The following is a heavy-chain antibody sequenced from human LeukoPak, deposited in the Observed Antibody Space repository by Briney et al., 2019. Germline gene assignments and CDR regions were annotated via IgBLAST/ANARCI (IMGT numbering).Heavy chain of an antibody. CDR2: IIPIFGTA. Sequence: GGSVRVSCKASGGTFSSYAISWVRQAPGQGVEGMGGIIPIFGTANYAQKFQGRVTITADESTSTAYMELSSLRSEDTAVYYCAREDSSGVDYWGQGTLVTVSS. J-gene: IGHJ4*02. CDR1: GGTFSSYA. V-gene: IGHV1-69*13. D-gene: IGHD6-19*01. CDR3: AREDSSGVDY.